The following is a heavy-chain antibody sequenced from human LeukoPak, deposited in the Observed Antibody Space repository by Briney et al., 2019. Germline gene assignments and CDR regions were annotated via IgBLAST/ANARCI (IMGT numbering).Heavy chain of an antibody. J-gene: IGHJ5*02. CDR1: GGTFSSYA. CDR2: IILIFGIA. V-gene: IGHV1-69*04. CDR3: ARSPDYDSSGDVWFDP. Sequence: SVKGSCKASGGTFSSYAISWVRHAPRQGLEWMGRIILIFGIANYAQKFQGRVTITADKSTSTAYMELSSLRSEDTAVYYCARSPDYDSSGDVWFDPWGQGTLVTVSS. D-gene: IGHD3-22*01.